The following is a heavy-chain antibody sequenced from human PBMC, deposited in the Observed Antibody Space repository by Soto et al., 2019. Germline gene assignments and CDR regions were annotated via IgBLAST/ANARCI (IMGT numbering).Heavy chain of an antibody. V-gene: IGHV3-21*01. CDR1: GFSVSSKY. CDR2: ISSSSSYI. J-gene: IGHJ6*03. Sequence: GGSLRLSCAASGFSVSSKYMSWVRQAPGKGLEWVSSISSSSSYIYYADSVKGRFTISRDNAKNSLYLQMNSLRAEDTAVYYCARDYCSSTSCYYYMDVWGKGTTVTVS. D-gene: IGHD2-2*01. CDR3: ARDYCSSTSCYYYMDV.